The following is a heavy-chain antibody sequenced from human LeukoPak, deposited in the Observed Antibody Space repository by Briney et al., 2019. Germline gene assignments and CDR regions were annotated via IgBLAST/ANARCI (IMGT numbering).Heavy chain of an antibody. D-gene: IGHD3-22*01. Sequence: ASVKVSCKASGYTFTSYAMHWVRQAPGQRLEWMGWINAGNGNTKYSQKFQGRVTITRDTSASTAYMELSSLRSEDTAVYYCARDSPDLPKYYYDSSGPFDYWGQGTLVTVSS. CDR3: ARDSPDLPKYYYDSSGPFDY. J-gene: IGHJ4*02. CDR1: GYTFTSYA. CDR2: INAGNGNT. V-gene: IGHV1-3*01.